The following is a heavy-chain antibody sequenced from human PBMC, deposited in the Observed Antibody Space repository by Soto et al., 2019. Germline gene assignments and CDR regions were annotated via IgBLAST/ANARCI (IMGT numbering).Heavy chain of an antibody. CDR3: ARDRVESGYPEYFPH. D-gene: IGHD3-22*01. Sequence: EVQLVESGGGLIQPGGSLRLSCAASGFTVSSNYMSWVRQAPGKGLEWVSVIYSGGSTYYADSVKGRFTISRDNSKNTLYLQMNSLIAEDTAVYYCARDRVESGYPEYFPHWGQGTLVTVSS. V-gene: IGHV3-53*01. CDR2: IYSGGST. J-gene: IGHJ1*01. CDR1: GFTVSSNY.